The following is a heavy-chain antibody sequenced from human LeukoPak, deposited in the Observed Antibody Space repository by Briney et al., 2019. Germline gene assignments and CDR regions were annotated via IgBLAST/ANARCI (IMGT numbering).Heavy chain of an antibody. CDR2: IRSKAYGGTA. V-gene: IGHV3-49*04. J-gene: IGHJ4*02. CDR1: GFTVDDYA. Sequence: GGSLTLSCTTSGFTVDDYAMSWVRQAPGKGREWMGFIRSKAYGGTADYAASVKGRFTISRDDSKSVAYLQMNSLKTEDTAMYYCTRVYYWGQGTLVTVSS. D-gene: IGHD2/OR15-2a*01. CDR3: TRVYY.